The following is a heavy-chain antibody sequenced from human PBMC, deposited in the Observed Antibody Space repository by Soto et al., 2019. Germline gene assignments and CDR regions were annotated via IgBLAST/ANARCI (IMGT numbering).Heavy chain of an antibody. CDR1: GTAISSYN. V-gene: IGHV4-59*01. Sequence: PSVTLSLTCTVSGTAISSYNWSWIRQPPRKGLEWCANIHYSGSTNYNPSLASLVTLSVDTSRNQFSLKMTSVPAADSAMYFCARYNSYAIDYWGRGTLVTVSS. D-gene: IGHD2-8*01. J-gene: IGHJ4*02. CDR2: IHYSGST. CDR3: ARYNSYAIDY.